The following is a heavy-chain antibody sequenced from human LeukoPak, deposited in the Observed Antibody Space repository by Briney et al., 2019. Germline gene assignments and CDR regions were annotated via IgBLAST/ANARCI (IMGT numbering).Heavy chain of an antibody. Sequence: GGSLSLSCGVSGITLSNYGMSWVRQAPGKGLEWVAGLSGSAGGTNYADSVKGRFTISRDNSKNTLFLQMDRLRVEDTAVYFCAKRGVVVRVFLVGFHKEAYYFDSWGQGAQVTVSS. CDR2: LSGSAGGT. D-gene: IGHD3-16*02. J-gene: IGHJ4*02. V-gene: IGHV3-23*01. CDR1: GITLSNYG. CDR3: AKRGVVVRVFLVGFHKEAYYFDS.